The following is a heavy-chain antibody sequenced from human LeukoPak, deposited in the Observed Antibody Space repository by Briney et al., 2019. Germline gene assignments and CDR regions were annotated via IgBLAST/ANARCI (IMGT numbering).Heavy chain of an antibody. CDR3: ASMVAATPIWFDP. Sequence: SETLSLTCTVSGGSISSGDYYWSWIRQPPGKGLEWIGYIYYSGSTNYNPSLKSRVTISVDTSKNQFSLKLSSVTAADTAVYYCASMVAATPIWFDPWGQGTLVTVSS. D-gene: IGHD2-15*01. CDR1: GGSISSGDYY. V-gene: IGHV4-61*08. J-gene: IGHJ5*02. CDR2: IYYSGST.